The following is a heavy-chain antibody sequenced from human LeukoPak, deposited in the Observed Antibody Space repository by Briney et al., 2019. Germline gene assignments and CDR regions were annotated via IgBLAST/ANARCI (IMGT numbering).Heavy chain of an antibody. Sequence: GGSLRLSCAAPGFTFDDFAMHWVRQVPGKGLEWVSGISWNGGSIGYADSVEGRFTISRDNAKNSVYLQMDSLRPEDTAFYFCAKDGTSVSRGREHYFDYWGQGTQVTVSS. J-gene: IGHJ4*02. CDR2: ISWNGGSI. CDR1: GFTFDDFA. V-gene: IGHV3-9*01. D-gene: IGHD1/OR15-1a*01. CDR3: AKDGTSVSRGREHYFDY.